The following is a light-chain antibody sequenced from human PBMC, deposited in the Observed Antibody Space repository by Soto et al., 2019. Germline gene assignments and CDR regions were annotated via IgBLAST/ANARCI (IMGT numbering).Light chain of an antibody. CDR3: HMYNSVPLT. CDR1: QGIGNF. V-gene: IGKV1-27*01. CDR2: AAS. J-gene: IGKJ4*01. Sequence: DIEMTQSPSSLSASLGDTVTITCRASQGIGNFLAWYQQKPGDVPKLLIYAASTVQSGGPSRFSGSGSGTDFTLTISSLQPEDVATYFCHMYNSVPLTFGGGTRVEIK.